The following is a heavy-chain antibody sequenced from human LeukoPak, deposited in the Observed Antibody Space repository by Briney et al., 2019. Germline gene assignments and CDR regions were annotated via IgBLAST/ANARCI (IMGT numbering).Heavy chain of an antibody. CDR3: ASYCSSTSCGAFDI. Sequence: SETLSLTCTVSGGSISSYYWSWIRQPPGKGLEWIGYIYYSGCTNYNPSLKSRVTISVDTSKNQFSLKLSSVTAADTAVYYCASYCSSTSCGAFDIWGQGTMVTVSS. J-gene: IGHJ3*02. CDR2: IYYSGCT. CDR1: GGSISSYY. V-gene: IGHV4-59*01. D-gene: IGHD2-2*01.